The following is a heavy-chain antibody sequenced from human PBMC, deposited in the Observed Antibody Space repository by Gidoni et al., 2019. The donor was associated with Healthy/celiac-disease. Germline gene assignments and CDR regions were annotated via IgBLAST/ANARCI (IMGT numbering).Heavy chain of an antibody. Sequence: EVQLVESGGGLVQPGGSLRLSCAASGFTFSSYCMSWVRKAPGKGLEWVANIKQDGSEKYYVDSVKGRFTISRDNAKNSLYLQMNSLRAEDTAVYYCARDGLTTRYWGQGTLVTVSS. CDR1: GFTFSSYC. CDR2: IKQDGSEK. V-gene: IGHV3-7*01. J-gene: IGHJ4*02. D-gene: IGHD4-17*01. CDR3: ARDGLTTRY.